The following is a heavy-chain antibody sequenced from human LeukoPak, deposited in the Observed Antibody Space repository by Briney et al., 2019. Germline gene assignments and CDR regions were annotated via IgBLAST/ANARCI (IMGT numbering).Heavy chain of an antibody. CDR1: GFTFSIYA. D-gene: IGHD3-22*01. CDR3: ARDRPNYYGSDGHYYRRDGDY. CDR2: IASRGEST. V-gene: IGHV3-23*01. J-gene: IGHJ4*02. Sequence: GGSLRLSCAASGFTFSIYAMSWVRQAPGKGLQWVSSIASRGESTWYVDSVKGRFTIARDNSENTLYLQMHSLRAEDTAVYYCARDRPNYYGSDGHYYRRDGDYWGRGTLVSVSS.